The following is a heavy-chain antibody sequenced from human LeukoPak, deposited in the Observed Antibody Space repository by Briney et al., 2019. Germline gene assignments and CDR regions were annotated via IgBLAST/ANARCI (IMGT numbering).Heavy chain of an antibody. Sequence: GGSLRLSCAASGFTFSSYSMNWVRQAPGKGLEWVSSISSSGSYIYYADSVKGRFTISRDNAKNSLYLQMNSLRAEDTAVYYCARVTSQDGMDVWGQGTTVTVSS. CDR2: ISSSGSYI. J-gene: IGHJ6*02. CDR1: GFTFSSYS. CDR3: ARVTSQDGMDV. V-gene: IGHV3-21*01.